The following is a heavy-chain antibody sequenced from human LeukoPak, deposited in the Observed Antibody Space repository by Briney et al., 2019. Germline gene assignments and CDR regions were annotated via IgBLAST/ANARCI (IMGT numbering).Heavy chain of an antibody. CDR2: ISGSGGST. CDR3: AKDLKSDTARAALGGDY. D-gene: IGHD5-18*01. J-gene: IGHJ4*02. CDR1: GFTFSSYA. V-gene: IGHV3-23*01. Sequence: GGSLRLSCTASGFTFSSYAMSWVRQAPGKGLEWVSAISGSGGSTYYADSVKGRFTISRDNSKNEMYLQMNSLRAEDTAVYYCAKDLKSDTARAALGGDYWGQGTLVTVSS.